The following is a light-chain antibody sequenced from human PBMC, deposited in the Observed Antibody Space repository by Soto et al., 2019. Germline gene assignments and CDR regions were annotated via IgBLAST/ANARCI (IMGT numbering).Light chain of an antibody. CDR1: QGISQY. CDR2: TAT. V-gene: IGKV1-9*01. J-gene: IGKJ4*01. CDR3: QQVNSYPLT. Sequence: IQMTQSPSSLSASVGDRVTITCRASQGISQYVAWYQQKPGKAPKLLIYTATVLQGGAPSRFSGTGSGTEFILTISSLQPEDFATYYCQQVNSYPLTFGGGTKVDIK.